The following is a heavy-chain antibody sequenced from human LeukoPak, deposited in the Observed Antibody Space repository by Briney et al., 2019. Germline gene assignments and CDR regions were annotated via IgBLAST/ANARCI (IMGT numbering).Heavy chain of an antibody. J-gene: IGHJ4*02. V-gene: IGHV3-7*01. D-gene: IGHD1-14*01. CDR3: TRDRSRAEDD. CDR1: GFTFSGHW. Sequence: GGSLTLSCAASGFTFSGHWMSWFRQAAGRGLEWVANINQGGSDKYYVDSVKGRFTISRDNANNLLYLQMNSLRGEDTAVYYCTRDRSRAEDDWGQGTLVTVSS. CDR2: INQGGSDK.